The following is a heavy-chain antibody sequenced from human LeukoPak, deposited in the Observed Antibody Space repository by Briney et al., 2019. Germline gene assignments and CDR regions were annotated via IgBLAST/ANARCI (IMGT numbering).Heavy chain of an antibody. D-gene: IGHD1-26*01. V-gene: IGHV1-2*06. Sequence: ASVKVSCKASGYTFTGYHMHWVRQAPGQGLEWMGRINPNSGDTNSAQKFHGRVAMTRDTSISTAFMELTRLRSDDTAVYYCAKDSGSSDGLGYWGQGTLVTVSS. CDR3: AKDSGSSDGLGY. J-gene: IGHJ4*02. CDR2: INPNSGDT. CDR1: GYTFTGYH.